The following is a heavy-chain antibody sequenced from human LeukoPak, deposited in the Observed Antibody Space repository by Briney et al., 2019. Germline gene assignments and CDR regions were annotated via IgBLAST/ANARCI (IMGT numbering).Heavy chain of an antibody. V-gene: IGHV3-21*04. CDR3: AKDTGIAVAGLGDY. CDR1: GFNFNTYS. J-gene: IGHJ4*02. D-gene: IGHD6-19*01. CDR2: ISRASESI. Sequence: GGSLRLSCEASGFNFNTYSMAWVRQAPGKGLEWVSIISRASESIFYADSVKGRFTISRDNAKNSVYLQMNSLRAEDTAVYYCAKDTGIAVAGLGDYWGQGTLVTVSS.